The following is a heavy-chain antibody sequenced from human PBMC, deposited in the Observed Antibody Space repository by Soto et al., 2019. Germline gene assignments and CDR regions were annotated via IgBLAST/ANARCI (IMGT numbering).Heavy chain of an antibody. Sequence: QPGGSLRLSCAASGFLFNTYSINWVRQAPGKGLEWVSYIGSSSSPIYYADSVRGRFTISRDTAGNSAYLEMNSLRDEDTGVYYCARARYSYGYDFDYWGQGTLVTVSS. CDR3: ARARYSYGYDFDY. CDR1: GFLFNTYS. CDR2: IGSSSSPI. J-gene: IGHJ4*02. V-gene: IGHV3-48*02. D-gene: IGHD5-18*01.